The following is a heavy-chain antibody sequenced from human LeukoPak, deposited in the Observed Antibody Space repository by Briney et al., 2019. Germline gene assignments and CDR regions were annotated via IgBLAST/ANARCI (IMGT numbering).Heavy chain of an antibody. CDR1: GGSLSSYY. CDR2: IYYSGTT. D-gene: IGHD6-19*01. V-gene: IGHV4-59*01. J-gene: IGHJ4*02. Sequence: SETLSLTCTVSGGSLSSYYWSWIRQPPGKGLEWIGYIYYSGTTNYNPSLKSRVTISVDTSKSQFSLKLNSVTAADTAVYYCARSGGYSSPQNYWGQGTLVTVSS. CDR3: ARSGGYSSPQNY.